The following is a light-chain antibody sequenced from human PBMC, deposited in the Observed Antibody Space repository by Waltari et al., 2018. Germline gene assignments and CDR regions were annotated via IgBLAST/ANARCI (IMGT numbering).Light chain of an antibody. CDR1: QSVTTN. J-gene: IGKJ2*01. Sequence: EIVMTQSPATLSVSPGERAILSCRASQSVTTNLAWYQQKPGQAPRLLIYGASTRATVIPARFSGSGSGTEFTLTISSLQSEDFAVYYCHQYNDGPPFNFGQGTKLEIK. CDR3: HQYNDGPPFN. V-gene: IGKV3-15*01. CDR2: GAS.